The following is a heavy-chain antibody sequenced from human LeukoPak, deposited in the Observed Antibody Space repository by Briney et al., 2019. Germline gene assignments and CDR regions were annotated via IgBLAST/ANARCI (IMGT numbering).Heavy chain of an antibody. CDR2: INPNSGGT. CDR3: ARLISGYDYGLGY. V-gene: IGHV1-2*04. D-gene: IGHD5-12*01. Sequence: ASVKVSCKASGYTFTCYYMHWVRQAPGQGLEWMGWINPNSGGTNYAQKFQGWVTMTRDTSISTAYMELSRLRSDDTAVYYCARLISGYDYGLGYWGQGTLVTVSS. CDR1: GYTFTCYY. J-gene: IGHJ4*02.